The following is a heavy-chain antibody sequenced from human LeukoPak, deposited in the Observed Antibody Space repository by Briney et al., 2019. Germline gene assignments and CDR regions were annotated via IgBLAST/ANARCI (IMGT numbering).Heavy chain of an antibody. CDR2: ISGSGGST. V-gene: IGHV3-23*01. D-gene: IGHD3-22*01. CDR3: AKDFHYYDSSGYYR. Sequence: GGSLRLSCAASGFTFSSYAMSWVRQAPGKGLEWVSAISGSGGSTYYADSVKGRVTISRDNSNNTLYLQMNSLRAEDTAVYYCAKDFHYYDSSGYYRWGQGTLVTVSS. J-gene: IGHJ4*02. CDR1: GFTFSSYA.